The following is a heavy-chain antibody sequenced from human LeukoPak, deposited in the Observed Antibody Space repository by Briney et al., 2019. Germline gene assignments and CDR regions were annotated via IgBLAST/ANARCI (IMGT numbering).Heavy chain of an antibody. Sequence: SETLSLTCTVSGGSISSYYWSWIRQPPGKGLEWIGYIYYSGSTNYNPSLKSRVTILVDTSKNQFSLKLSSVTAADTAVYYCAKRSYGSGSHDYWGQGTLVTVSS. V-gene: IGHV4-59*01. CDR2: IYYSGST. CDR1: GGSISSYY. J-gene: IGHJ4*02. CDR3: AKRSYGSGSHDY. D-gene: IGHD3-10*01.